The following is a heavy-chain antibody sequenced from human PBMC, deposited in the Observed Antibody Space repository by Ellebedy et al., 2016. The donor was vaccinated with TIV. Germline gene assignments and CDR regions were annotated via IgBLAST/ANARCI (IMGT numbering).Heavy chain of an antibody. J-gene: IGHJ6*02. CDR2: INHSGST. CDR3: ARGRITMVRGVISLPYGMDV. CDR1: GGSFSGYY. Sequence: SETLSLXXAVYGGSFSGYYWSWIRQPPGKGLEWIGEINHSGSTNYNPSLKSRVTISVDTSKNQFSLKLSSVTAADTAVYYCARGRITMVRGVISLPYGMDVWGQGTTVTVSS. V-gene: IGHV4-34*01. D-gene: IGHD3-10*01.